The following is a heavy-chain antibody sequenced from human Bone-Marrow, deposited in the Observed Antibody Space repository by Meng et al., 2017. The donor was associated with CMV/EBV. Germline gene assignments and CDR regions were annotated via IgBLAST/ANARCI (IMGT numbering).Heavy chain of an antibody. Sequence: SETLSLTCTVSGGSISSSSYYWGWIRQPPGKGLEWIGSIYYSGNTYYNPSLKSRVTISVDTSKNQFSLKLSSVTAADTAVYYCAREAYYYGSGSHFDYWGEGTLVTVSS. CDR2: IYYSGNT. CDR1: GGSISSSSYY. CDR3: AREAYYYGSGSHFDY. V-gene: IGHV4-39*07. D-gene: IGHD3-10*01. J-gene: IGHJ4*02.